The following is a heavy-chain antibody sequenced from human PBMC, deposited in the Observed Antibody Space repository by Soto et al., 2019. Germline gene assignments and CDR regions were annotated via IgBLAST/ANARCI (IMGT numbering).Heavy chain of an antibody. Sequence: AASVKVSCKASGYTFTGYYMHWVRQAPGQGLEWMGWINPNSGGTNYAQKLQGRVTMTRDTSISTAYMELSRLRSDDTAVYYCARGPYCSGGSCFYYGMDVWGQGTTVTVSS. V-gene: IGHV1-2*02. CDR1: GYTFTGYY. D-gene: IGHD2-15*01. J-gene: IGHJ6*02. CDR3: ARGPYCSGGSCFYYGMDV. CDR2: INPNSGGT.